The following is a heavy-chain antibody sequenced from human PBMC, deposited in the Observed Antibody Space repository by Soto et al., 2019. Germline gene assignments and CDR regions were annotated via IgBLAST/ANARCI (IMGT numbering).Heavy chain of an antibody. Sequence: QVQLVESGGGVVQPGRSLRLSCAASGFTFSSYTMRWVRQAPGKGLEWGATISYNGNNKYYADSVKGRFTISRDNSKNTLYLQMNSLRAEDTAVFYCARDRPNYYDSSGYYTPDYWGQGTLVTVSS. CDR2: ISYNGNNK. V-gene: IGHV3-30-3*01. CDR1: GFTFSSYT. CDR3: ARDRPNYYDSSGYYTPDY. J-gene: IGHJ4*02. D-gene: IGHD3-22*01.